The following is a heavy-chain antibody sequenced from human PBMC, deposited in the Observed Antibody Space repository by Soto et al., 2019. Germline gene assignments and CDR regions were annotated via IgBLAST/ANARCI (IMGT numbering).Heavy chain of an antibody. Sequence: SETLSLTCAVYGGSFSGYYWSWIRQPPGKGLEWIGEINHSGSTNYNPSLESRVTISVDTSKNQFSLKLSSVTAADTAVYYCARDRRLITMVRGVSLWFDPWGQGTLVTVS. CDR1: GGSFSGYY. V-gene: IGHV4-34*01. CDR3: ARDRRLITMVRGVSLWFDP. J-gene: IGHJ5*02. CDR2: INHSGST. D-gene: IGHD3-10*01.